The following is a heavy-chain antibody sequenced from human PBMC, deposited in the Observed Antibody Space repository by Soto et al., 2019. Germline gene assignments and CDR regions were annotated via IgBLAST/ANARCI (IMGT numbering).Heavy chain of an antibody. J-gene: IGHJ6*02. D-gene: IGHD5-12*01. V-gene: IGHV3-13*01. CDR3: AREWSRREMATSYGMDV. CDR2: IGTAGDT. Sequence: GGSLRLSCAASGFTFSSYDMHWVRQATGKGLEWVSAIGTAGDTYYPGSVKGRFTISRENAKISLYLQMNSLRAEDTAVYYCAREWSRREMATSYGMDVWGQGTTVTVSS. CDR1: GFTFSSYD.